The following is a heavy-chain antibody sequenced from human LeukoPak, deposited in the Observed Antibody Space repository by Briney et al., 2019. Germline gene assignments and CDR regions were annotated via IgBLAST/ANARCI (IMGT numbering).Heavy chain of an antibody. CDR3: ARDGDGFRGGLDY. D-gene: IGHD5-24*01. J-gene: IGHJ4*02. Sequence: GESLKISCNVSGYPFASYWIVWVGQLPGRGLDWLGIIDPSDCETTYGPSFQGQVTISVDNSIITAFLQWSSLKTSDSAIYYCARDGDGFRGGLDYWGQGTLVTVSS. CDR1: GYPFASYW. CDR2: IDPSDCET. V-gene: IGHV5-51*01.